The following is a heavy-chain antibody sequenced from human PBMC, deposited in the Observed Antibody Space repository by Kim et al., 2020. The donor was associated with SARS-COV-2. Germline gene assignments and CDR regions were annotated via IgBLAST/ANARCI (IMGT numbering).Heavy chain of an antibody. CDR1: GFSGFTLSTYY. D-gene: IGHD6-19*01. CDR3: ASGYGWLVHS. V-gene: IGHV3-7*03. J-gene: IGHJ5*01. Sequence: GGSLRLSCEASGFSGFTLSTYYMTWGRHAPWKGLGWVAKIKQDGSGTLYLDSVKGRFTISRDNSKNSLYLQMNSLRAEDTALYYCASGYGWLVHSWGHGTLVTVSS. CDR2: IKQDGSGT.